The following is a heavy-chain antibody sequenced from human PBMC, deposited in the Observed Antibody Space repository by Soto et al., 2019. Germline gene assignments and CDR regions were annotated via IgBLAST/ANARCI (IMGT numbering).Heavy chain of an antibody. V-gene: IGHV1-69*06. J-gene: IGHJ3*02. CDR1: GGTFSSYA. CDR2: IIPIFGTA. Sequence: ASVKVSCKASGGTFSSYAISWVRQAPGQGLEWMGGIIPIFGTANYAQKFQGRVTITADKSTSTAYMELSSLRSEDTAVYYCARVIAAAAPNDAFDIWGQGTMVTVSS. CDR3: ARVIAAAAPNDAFDI. D-gene: IGHD6-13*01.